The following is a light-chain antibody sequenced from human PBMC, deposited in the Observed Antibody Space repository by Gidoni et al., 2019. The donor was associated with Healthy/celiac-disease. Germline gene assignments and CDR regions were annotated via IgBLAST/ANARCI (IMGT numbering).Light chain of an antibody. J-gene: IGKJ1*01. CDR2: GAS. CDR1: QRVSSSY. CDR3: QQYGSSPVA. Sequence: DIVLAQSPGTLSLSPGERATLSCRASQRVSSSYLAWYQQKPGQAPRLLIYGASSRATGIPARFSGSGSGTDFTLTISSLEPEDFAVYYCQQYGSSPVAFGQGTKVEIK. V-gene: IGKV3-20*01.